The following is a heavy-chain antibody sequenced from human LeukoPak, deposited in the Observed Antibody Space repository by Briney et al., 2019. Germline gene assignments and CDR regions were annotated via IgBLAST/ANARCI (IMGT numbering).Heavy chain of an antibody. D-gene: IGHD6-13*01. CDR3: ARTGYSRTYYYYMDV. CDR1: GYTFTSYY. V-gene: IGHV1-46*01. J-gene: IGHJ6*03. CDR2: INPSGGST. Sequence: GASVKVSCKASGYTFTSYYMHWVRQAPGQGLEWMGIINPSGGSTSYAQKFQGRVTMTRDMSTSTVYMELSSLRSEDTAVYYCARTGYSRTYYYYMDVWGKGTTVTVSS.